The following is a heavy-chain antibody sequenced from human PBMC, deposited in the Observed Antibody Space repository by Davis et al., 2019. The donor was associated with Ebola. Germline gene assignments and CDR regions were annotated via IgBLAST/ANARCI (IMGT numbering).Heavy chain of an antibody. CDR1: GFTFDAYA. J-gene: IGHJ4*02. CDR3: AREGVYYDFWSGYSYPTFFDY. Sequence: SLKISCAASGFTFDAYAMHWVRQAPGKGLEWVSGITWNSGSIGYADSVKGRFTISRDNAKNSLYLQMNSLRAEDTAVYYCAREGVYYDFWSGYSYPTFFDYWGQGTLVTVSS. V-gene: IGHV3-9*01. CDR2: ITWNSGSI. D-gene: IGHD3-3*01.